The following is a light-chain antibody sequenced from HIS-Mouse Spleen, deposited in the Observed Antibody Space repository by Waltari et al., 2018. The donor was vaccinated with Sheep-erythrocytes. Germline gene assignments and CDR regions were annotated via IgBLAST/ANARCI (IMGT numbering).Light chain of an antibody. CDR2: ATS. Sequence: QSVLTQPPSVSGAPGQRVTISCTGSSSNIGAGYDVHWYQQLPGTAPQLLIYATSSRPSGVPDRFSGSKPGPSASLAITGLQAEDEADYYCQSYDSSLSAVVFGGGTKLTVL. J-gene: IGLJ2*01. CDR1: SSNIGAGYD. CDR3: QSYDSSLSAVV. V-gene: IGLV1-40*01.